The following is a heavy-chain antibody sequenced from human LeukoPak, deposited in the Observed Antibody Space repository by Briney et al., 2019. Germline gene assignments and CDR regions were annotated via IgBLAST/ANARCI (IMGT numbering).Heavy chain of an antibody. D-gene: IGHD3-3*01. J-gene: IGHJ5*02. CDR2: IYYSGST. V-gene: IGHV4-39*07. CDR3: ARGLNYDFWSGYLNWFDP. Sequence: SEALSLTCTVSGGSISSSSYYWGWIRQPPGKGLEWIGSIYYSGSTYYNPSLKSRVTISVDTSKNQFSLKLSSVTAADTAVYYCARGLNYDFWSGYLNWFDPWGQGTLVTVSS. CDR1: GGSISSSSYY.